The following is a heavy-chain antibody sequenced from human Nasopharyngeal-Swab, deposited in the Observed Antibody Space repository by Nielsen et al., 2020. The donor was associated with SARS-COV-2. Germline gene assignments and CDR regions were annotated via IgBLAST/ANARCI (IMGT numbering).Heavy chain of an antibody. J-gene: IGHJ4*02. CDR3: AKGVYSYGYVADLYFDY. CDR1: GFIFSSYA. V-gene: IGHV3-30-3*01. CDR2: ISYDESNK. Sequence: GESLKISCAASGFIFSSYAMHWVRQAPGKGLEWVAVISYDESNKYYADSVKGRFTISRDNSKNTLYLQMNSLRAEDTAVYYCAKGVYSYGYVADLYFDYWGQGTPVTVSS. D-gene: IGHD5-18*01.